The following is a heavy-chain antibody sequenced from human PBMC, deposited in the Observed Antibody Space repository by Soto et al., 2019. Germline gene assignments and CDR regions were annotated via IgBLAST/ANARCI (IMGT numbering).Heavy chain of an antibody. J-gene: IGHJ6*02. CDR3: ARGYGSGSYEYYYYGMDV. CDR2: IIPIFGTA. Sequence: SVKVSCKASGGTFSSYALSWVRQAPGRGLEWMGGIIPIFGTANYAQKFQGRVTITAGESTSTAYTELSSLRSEDTAVYYCARGYGSGSYEYYYYGMDVWGQGTTVTVSS. D-gene: IGHD3-10*01. V-gene: IGHV1-69*13. CDR1: GGTFSSYA.